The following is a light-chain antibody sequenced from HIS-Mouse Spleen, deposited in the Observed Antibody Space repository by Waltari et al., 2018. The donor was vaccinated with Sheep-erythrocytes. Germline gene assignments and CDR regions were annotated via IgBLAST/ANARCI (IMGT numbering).Light chain of an antibody. CDR2: DVS. V-gene: IGLV2-11*01. Sequence: QSALTQPRSVSGSPGQSVTISCTGTSSDVCVYYYVSWYQQHPGKAPKLMIYDVSKRPSGVPDRFSGSKSGNTASLTISGLQAEDEADYYCCSYAGSYNHVFATGTKVTVL. J-gene: IGLJ1*01. CDR3: CSYAGSYNHV. CDR1: SSDVCVYYY.